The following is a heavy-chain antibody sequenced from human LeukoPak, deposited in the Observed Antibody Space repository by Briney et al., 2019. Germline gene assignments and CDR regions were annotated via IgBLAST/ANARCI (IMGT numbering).Heavy chain of an antibody. J-gene: IGHJ4*02. D-gene: IGHD3-22*01. CDR2: IIPILGIA. Sequence: SVKVSCKASGGTFSSYAISWVRQAPGQGLEWMGRIIPILGIANYAQKFQGRVTITADKSTSTAYMELSSLRSEDTAVYYCARDGGYDSSGYSFDYWGQGTLVTVSS. CDR1: GGTFSSYA. CDR3: ARDGGYDSSGYSFDY. V-gene: IGHV1-69*04.